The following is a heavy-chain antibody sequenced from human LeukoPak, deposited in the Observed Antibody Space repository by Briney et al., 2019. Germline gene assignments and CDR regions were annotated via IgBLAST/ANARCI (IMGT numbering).Heavy chain of an antibody. J-gene: IGHJ6*02. CDR3: ARDPWDV. Sequence: GGSLRLSSAASGFTFSSYTMNWVRQAPGKGLEWVSSISSSSSFIYYADSLKGRFTISRDNAKDSLYLQMNGLRVEDTAVYYCARDPWDVWGQGTTVTVSS. V-gene: IGHV3-21*01. CDR2: ISSSSSFI. CDR1: GFTFSSYT.